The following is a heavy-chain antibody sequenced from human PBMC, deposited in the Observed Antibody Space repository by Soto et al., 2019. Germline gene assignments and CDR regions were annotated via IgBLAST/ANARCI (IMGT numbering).Heavy chain of an antibody. CDR2: INSDGSST. D-gene: IGHD2-2*02. J-gene: IGHJ5*02. CDR1: GFTFSSYW. Sequence: EVQLVESGGDLVQPGGSLRLSCAASGFTFSSYWMHWVRQAPGKGLVWVSRINSDGSSTSYADSVKCRFTISRDNAKNTLYLQMNSLRAEDTAVYYCARDREHCSSTSCYRESYNWFDPWGQGTLVTVSS. CDR3: ARDREHCSSTSCYRESYNWFDP. V-gene: IGHV3-74*01.